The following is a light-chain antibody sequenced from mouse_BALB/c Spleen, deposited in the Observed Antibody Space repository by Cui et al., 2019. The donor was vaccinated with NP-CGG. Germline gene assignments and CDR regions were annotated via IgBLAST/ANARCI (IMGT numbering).Light chain of an antibody. V-gene: IGLV1*01. CDR1: NGAVTTSNY. CDR3: ALWYSNHWV. Sequence: QAVVTQESALTISPGETVTPTCRSSNGAVTTSNYANWVQEKPDHLFTGLIGGTNNRTPGVPARFSGSLIGDKAALTITGAQTEDEAIYFCALWYSNHWVFGGGTKLTVL. CDR2: GTN. J-gene: IGLJ1*01.